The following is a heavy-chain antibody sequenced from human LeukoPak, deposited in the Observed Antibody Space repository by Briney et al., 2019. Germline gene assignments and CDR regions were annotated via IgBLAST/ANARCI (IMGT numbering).Heavy chain of an antibody. CDR3: AKNARDGYTFDY. V-gene: IGHV3-30*02. Sequence: GGSLRLSCAASGFTFSSCGMHWVRQAPGKGLEWVAFIRYDGTNKYYADSVKGRFTISRDNSKNMLYLQMNSLRIEDAAVYYCAKNARDGYTFDYWGQGTLVTVSS. CDR2: IRYDGTNK. CDR1: GFTFSSCG. J-gene: IGHJ4*02. D-gene: IGHD5-24*01.